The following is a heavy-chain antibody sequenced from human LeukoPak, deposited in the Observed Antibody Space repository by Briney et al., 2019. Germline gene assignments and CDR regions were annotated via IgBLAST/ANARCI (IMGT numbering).Heavy chain of an antibody. V-gene: IGHV3-74*01. J-gene: IGHJ4*02. D-gene: IGHD3-16*01. Sequence: PGGSLRLSCAASGFTFSSYWMHSVRHAPGKGLVWVLGIKTDGTTTIYADSVKGRFTISRDNAKNTLYLQMNSLRADDTAMYYCATSRSFDYWGQRTLVTVSS. CDR2: IKTDGTTT. CDR1: GFTFSSYW. CDR3: ATSRSFDY.